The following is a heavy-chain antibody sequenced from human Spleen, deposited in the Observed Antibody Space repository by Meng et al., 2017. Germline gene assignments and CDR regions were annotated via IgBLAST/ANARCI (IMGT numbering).Heavy chain of an antibody. J-gene: IGHJ1*01. D-gene: IGHD3-10*01. Sequence: QVQLRESGPALVKPSETLSLTCAVSGDSITNHNWWAWVRQPPGKGLEWIGEIPHRGSSAYNPSLKSRVSMSVDMSKNQFSLKLTSVTAADTVVYHCLRGSGGSVWGQGTLVTVSS. CDR3: LRGSGGSV. CDR1: GDSITNHNW. CDR2: IPHRGSS. V-gene: IGHV4-4*02.